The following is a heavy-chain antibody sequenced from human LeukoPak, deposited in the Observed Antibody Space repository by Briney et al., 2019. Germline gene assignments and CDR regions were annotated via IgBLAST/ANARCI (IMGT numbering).Heavy chain of an antibody. CDR3: ARDAPGGYFDY. J-gene: IGHJ4*02. CDR2: INTSAGST. CDR1: GYIFTTFF. D-gene: IGHD3-16*01. V-gene: IGHV1-46*01. Sequence: ASVKVSFKSSGYIFTTFFQHELRQAPGQGLEWMGMINTSAGSTNYAQNFQGRVTMTRDTSTSTVYMDLTSLRSADTAVYYCARDAPGGYFDYCAQGTLVTVSS.